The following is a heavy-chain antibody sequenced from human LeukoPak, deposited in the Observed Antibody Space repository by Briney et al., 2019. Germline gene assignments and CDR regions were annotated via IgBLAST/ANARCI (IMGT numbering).Heavy chain of an antibody. CDR1: GGSISSGDYY. V-gene: IGHV4-30-4*01. CDR3: ASGGGYYDSSGYYPWLDY. D-gene: IGHD3-22*01. CDR2: IYYSGST. J-gene: IGHJ4*02. Sequence: PSETLSLTCTVSGGSISSGDYYWSWIRQPPGKGLEWIGYIYYSGSTYYNPSLKSRVTISVDTSKNQFSLKLSSVTAADTAVYYCASGGGYYDSSGYYPWLDYWGQGTLVTVSS.